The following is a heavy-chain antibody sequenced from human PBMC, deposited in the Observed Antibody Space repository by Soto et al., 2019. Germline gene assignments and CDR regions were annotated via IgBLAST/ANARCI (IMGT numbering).Heavy chain of an antibody. Sequence: GESLKISCAASGFTVSSNYMSWVRQAPGKGLEWVSVIYSGGSTYYADSVKGRFTISRHNSKNTLYLQMNSLRAEDTAVYYCARVSGTKLYYYYYYMDVWGKGTTVTVSS. CDR3: ARVSGTKLYYYYYYMDV. CDR2: IYSGGST. CDR1: GFTVSSNY. J-gene: IGHJ6*03. V-gene: IGHV3-53*04. D-gene: IGHD1-7*01.